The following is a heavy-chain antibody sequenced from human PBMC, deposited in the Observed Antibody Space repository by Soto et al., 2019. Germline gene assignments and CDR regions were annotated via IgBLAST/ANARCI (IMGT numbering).Heavy chain of an antibody. V-gene: IGHV1-46*01. CDR1: GYTFTSYY. J-gene: IGHJ6*02. D-gene: IGHD3-9*01. CDR3: ARDGPVLSNYDILTGYYTRRYYYGMDV. CDR2: INPSGGST. Sequence: GDSVKVSCKASGYTFTSYYMHWVRQAPGQGLEWMGIINPSGGSTSYAQKFQGRVTMTRDTSTSTVYMELSSLRSEDTAVYYCARDGPVLSNYDILTGYYTRRYYYGMDVWGQGTTVTVSS.